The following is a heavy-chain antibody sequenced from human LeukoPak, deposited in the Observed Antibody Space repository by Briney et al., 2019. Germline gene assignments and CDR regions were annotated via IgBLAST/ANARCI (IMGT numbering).Heavy chain of an antibody. D-gene: IGHD3-22*01. V-gene: IGHV4-30-4*01. CDR2: MYYSGST. Sequence: SETLSLTCTVSGGSISSGDYYWSWIRQPPGKGLEWIAYMYYSGSTYYNPSLKSRVTMSADTSKNQLSLKLGSVTAADTAVYYCARPYYYDSRIDPWGQGILVTVSS. J-gene: IGHJ5*02. CDR3: ARPYYYDSRIDP. CDR1: GGSISSGDYY.